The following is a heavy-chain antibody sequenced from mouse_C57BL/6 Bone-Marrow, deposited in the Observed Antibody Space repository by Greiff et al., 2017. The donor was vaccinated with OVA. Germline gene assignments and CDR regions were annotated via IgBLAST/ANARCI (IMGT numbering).Heavy chain of an antibody. CDR3: ASLYSNFAY. Sequence: QVQLQQSGPGLVQPSQSLSITCTVSGFSLTSYGVHWVRQSPGKGLEWLGVIWSGGSTDYNAAFISRLSISKDNSKSQVFFKMNSLQADDTAIYYCASLYSNFAYWGQGTLVTVSA. CDR2: IWSGGST. CDR1: GFSLTSYG. D-gene: IGHD2-5*01. V-gene: IGHV2-2*01. J-gene: IGHJ3*01.